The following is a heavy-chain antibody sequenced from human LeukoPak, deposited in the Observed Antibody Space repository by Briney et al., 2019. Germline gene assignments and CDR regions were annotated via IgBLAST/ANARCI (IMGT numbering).Heavy chain of an antibody. V-gene: IGHV4-30-4*01. J-gene: IGHJ6*02. CDR2: IYYSGST. Sequence: SETLSLTCTVSGGSISSGDYYWSWIRQPPGKGLEWIGYIYYSGSTYYNPSLKSRVTISVDTSKNQFSLKLSSVTAADTAVYYCARGRGTLRVYYGMDVWGQGTTVTVSS. CDR1: GGSISSGDYY. D-gene: IGHD1-1*01. CDR3: ARGRGTLRVYYGMDV.